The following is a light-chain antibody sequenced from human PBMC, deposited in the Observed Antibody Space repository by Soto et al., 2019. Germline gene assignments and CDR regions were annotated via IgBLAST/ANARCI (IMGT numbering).Light chain of an antibody. CDR1: HNLGPW. V-gene: IGKV1-5*03. Sequence: IQMTQSPSTLSASVGDRVTITCRASHNLGPWLAWYQQKPGKAPILLIYKASSLESRVPSRFSGSGSATEFTLTTSSMQPDEVSSYYCQQYKDYPLTFGGGTKVEIK. CDR3: QQYKDYPLT. J-gene: IGKJ4*01. CDR2: KAS.